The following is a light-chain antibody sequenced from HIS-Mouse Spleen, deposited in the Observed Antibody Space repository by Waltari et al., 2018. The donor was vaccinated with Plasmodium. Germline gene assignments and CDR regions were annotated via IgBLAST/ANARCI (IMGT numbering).Light chain of an antibody. CDR3: CSYAGSSTSVV. CDR1: SSDVGSYNL. CDR2: EGS. V-gene: IGLV2-23*01. J-gene: IGLJ2*01. Sequence: QSALTQPASVSGSPGQSITISCTGTSSDVGSYNLVSWYQQHPGKAPKLMIYEGSKRASGVSNRCSGSKSGNTASLTSSGRQAEDEADYYCCSYAGSSTSVVFGGGTKLTVL.